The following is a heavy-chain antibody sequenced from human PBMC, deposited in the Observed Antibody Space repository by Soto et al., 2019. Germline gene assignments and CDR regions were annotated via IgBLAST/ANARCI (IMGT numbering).Heavy chain of an antibody. V-gene: IGHV4-59*12. CDR2: IYYSGST. J-gene: IGHJ6*02. Sequence: SETLSLTCTVSGGSISSYYWSWIRQPPGKGLEWIGYIYYSGSTNYNPSLKSRVTISVDTSKNQFSLKLSSVTAADTAVYYCARATTMVRGVGYYYYYGMDVWGQGTTVTV. CDR3: ARATTMVRGVGYYYYYGMDV. CDR1: GGSISSYY. D-gene: IGHD3-10*01.